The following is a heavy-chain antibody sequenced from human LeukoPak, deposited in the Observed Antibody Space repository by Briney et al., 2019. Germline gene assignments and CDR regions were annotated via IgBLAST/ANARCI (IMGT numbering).Heavy chain of an antibody. CDR3: ARHLIRRDYSSGWSQSRYYYYYMDV. V-gene: IGHV4-34*01. CDR2: INYSGST. D-gene: IGHD6-19*01. Sequence: PSETLSLTCAIYSGSFSGYFWSWIRQPPGKGLEWIGEINYSGSTNYNPSLKSRVTISVDTSKNQFSLKLSSVTAADTAVYYCARHLIRRDYSSGWSQSRYYYYYMDVWGKGTTVTISS. J-gene: IGHJ6*03. CDR1: SGSFSGYF.